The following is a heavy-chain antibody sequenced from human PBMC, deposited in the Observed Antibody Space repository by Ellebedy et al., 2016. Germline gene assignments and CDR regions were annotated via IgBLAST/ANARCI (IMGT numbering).Heavy chain of an antibody. J-gene: IGHJ4*02. CDR1: GFTFRTNV. D-gene: IGHD3-10*01. CDR2: TSSDGFDY. Sequence: GGSLTLSXAVSGFTFRTNVMHWVRQRPGTGLEGVAFTSSDGFDYKYVDSVKGRFTISRDNPKNTLYLQMDSLRIEDTAVYYCAKGGWFGELHRVDDWGQGTQVTVSS. V-gene: IGHV3-30*18. CDR3: AKGGWFGELHRVDD.